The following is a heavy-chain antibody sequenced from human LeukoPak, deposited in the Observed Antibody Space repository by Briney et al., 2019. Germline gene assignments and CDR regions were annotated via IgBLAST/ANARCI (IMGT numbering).Heavy chain of an antibody. D-gene: IGHD4-23*01. CDR3: ARGPLRWYPPADFGY. J-gene: IGHJ4*02. V-gene: IGHV4-34*01. CDR2: INHSGST. Sequence: SETLSLTCAVYGGSFSGYYWSWIRQPPGKGLEWIGEINHSGSTNYNPSLKSGVTISVDTSKNQFSLKLSSVTAADTAVYYCARGPLRWYPPADFGYWGQGTLVTVSS. CDR1: GGSFSGYY.